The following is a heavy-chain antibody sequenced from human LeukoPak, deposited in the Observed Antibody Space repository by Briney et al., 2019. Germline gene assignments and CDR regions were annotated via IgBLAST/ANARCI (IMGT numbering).Heavy chain of an antibody. CDR1: GFTFSSYG. CDR3: AKDNCDYGDYDGGDY. CDR2: IRYDGSNK. V-gene: IGHV3-30*02. Sequence: PGGSLRLSCAASGFTFSSYGMHWVRQPPGKGLEWVAFIRYDGSNKYYADSVKGRFTISRDNSRDTLHLQMNSLRAEDTAVYYCAKDNCDYGDYDGGDYWGQGTLVSVSS. J-gene: IGHJ4*02. D-gene: IGHD4-17*01.